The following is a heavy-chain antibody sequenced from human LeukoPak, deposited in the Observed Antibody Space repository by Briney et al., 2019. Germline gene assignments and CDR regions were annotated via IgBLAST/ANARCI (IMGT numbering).Heavy chain of an antibody. V-gene: IGHV1-69*05. CDR2: IIPIFGTA. Sequence: ASVKVSCKASGGTFSSYAISWVRQAPGQGLEWMGGIIPIFGTANYAQKFQGRATITTDESTSTAYMELSSLRSEDTAVYYCARGNTAMVNDAFDIWGQGTMVTVSS. CDR1: GGTFSSYA. D-gene: IGHD5-18*01. J-gene: IGHJ3*02. CDR3: ARGNTAMVNDAFDI.